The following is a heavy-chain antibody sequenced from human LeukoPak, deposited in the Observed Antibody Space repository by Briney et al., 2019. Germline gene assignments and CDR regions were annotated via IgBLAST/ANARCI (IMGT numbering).Heavy chain of an antibody. J-gene: IGHJ4*02. CDR3: AGAGSYGAFFY. CDR2: IYYSGST. V-gene: IGHV4-39*01. CDR1: GGSISSSSYY. D-gene: IGHD5-18*01. Sequence: SETLSLTCTVSGGSISSSSYYWGWIRQPPGKGLEWIGSIYYSGSTYYNPSLKSRVTISVDTSKNQFSLKLSSVTAADTAVYYCAGAGSYGAFFYWGQGTLVTVSS.